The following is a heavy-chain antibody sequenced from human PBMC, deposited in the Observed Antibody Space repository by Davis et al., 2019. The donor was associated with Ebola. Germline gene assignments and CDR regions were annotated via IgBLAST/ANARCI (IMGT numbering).Heavy chain of an antibody. D-gene: IGHD4-17*01. CDR1: GFTFSSYA. J-gene: IGHJ6*02. CDR3: ARDSRGDSTGGMDV. Sequence: GESLKISCAASGFTFSSYAMSWVRQAPGKGLEWVSAISGSGGSTYYADSVKGRFTISRDNSKNTLYLQMNSLRAEDTAVYYCARDSRGDSTGGMDVWGQGTTVTVSS. CDR2: ISGSGGST. V-gene: IGHV3-23*01.